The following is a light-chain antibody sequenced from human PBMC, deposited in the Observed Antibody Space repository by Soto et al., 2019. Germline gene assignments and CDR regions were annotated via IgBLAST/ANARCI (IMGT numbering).Light chain of an antibody. CDR3: SSYTTISTYV. Sequence: QSALTQPASVSGSPGQSITISCTGTSSDVGGYNYVSWYQHHPGKAPKLMIYEVTDRPSGVSNRFSGSKSGNTASLTISGLKAEDDADYYCSSYTTISTYVFGTGTKLTVL. J-gene: IGLJ1*01. CDR2: EVT. CDR1: SSDVGGYNY. V-gene: IGLV2-14*01.